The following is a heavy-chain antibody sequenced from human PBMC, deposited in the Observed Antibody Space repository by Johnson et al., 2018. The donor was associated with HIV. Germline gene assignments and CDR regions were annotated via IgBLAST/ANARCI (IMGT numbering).Heavy chain of an antibody. CDR1: GFTFDDYA. Sequence: VQLVESGGGLVQPGRSLSLSCAASGFTFDDYAMHWVRQAPGKGLEWISYISSSGSPIYYADSLKGRFTISRDNAKNSLYLQMNSLRAEDTAVYYCARGSLMTQWLRGDDAFDIWGQGTMVTVSS. D-gene: IGHD6-19*01. CDR2: ISSSGSPI. J-gene: IGHJ3*02. CDR3: ARGSLMTQWLRGDDAFDI. V-gene: IGHV3-48*03.